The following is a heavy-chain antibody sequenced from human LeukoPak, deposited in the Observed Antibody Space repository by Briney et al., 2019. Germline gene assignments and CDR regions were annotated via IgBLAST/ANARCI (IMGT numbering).Heavy chain of an antibody. CDR1: GGTFSSYA. D-gene: IGHD1-26*01. CDR3: ARVRVGATSYYYYYYMDV. CDR2: ISAYNGNT. Sequence: ASVKVSCKASGGTFSSYAISWVRQAPGQGLEWMGWISAYNGNTNYAQKLQGRVTMTTDTSTSTAYMELRSLRSDDTAVYYCARVRVGATSYYYYYYMDVWGKGTTVTISS. J-gene: IGHJ6*03. V-gene: IGHV1-18*01.